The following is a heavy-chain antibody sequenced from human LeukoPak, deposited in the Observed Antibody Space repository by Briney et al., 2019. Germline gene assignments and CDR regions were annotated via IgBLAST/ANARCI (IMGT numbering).Heavy chain of an antibody. D-gene: IGHD3-10*01. CDR2: IKQDTIEK. V-gene: IGHV3-7*01. CDR1: GFSFRDYW. J-gene: IGHJ4*02. Sequence: GGSLRLSCEASGFSFRDYWMTWIRQAPGKGLEWAANIKQDTIEKNYLDSVRGRFTISRDNAKNSLYLQMNSLRAEDTAVYYCASGFGIFDYWGQGALVTVSS. CDR3: ASGFGIFDY.